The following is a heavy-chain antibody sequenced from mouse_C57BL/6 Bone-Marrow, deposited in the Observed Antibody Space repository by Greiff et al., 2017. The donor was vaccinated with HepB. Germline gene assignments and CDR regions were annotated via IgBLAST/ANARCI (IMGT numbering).Heavy chain of an antibody. V-gene: IGHV14-4*01. CDR1: GFNIKDDY. CDR3: TNLLPYAMDY. J-gene: IGHJ4*01. CDR2: IDPENGDT. Sequence: EVKLVESGAELVRPGASVKLSCTASGFNIKDDYMHWVKQRPEQGLEWIGWIDPENGDTEYASKFQGKATITADTSSNTAYLQLSSLTSEDTAVYYCTNLLPYAMDYWGQGTSVTVSS. D-gene: IGHD2-10*01.